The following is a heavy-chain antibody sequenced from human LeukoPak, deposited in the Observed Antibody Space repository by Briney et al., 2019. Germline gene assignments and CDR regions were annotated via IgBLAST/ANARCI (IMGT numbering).Heavy chain of an antibody. D-gene: IGHD2-21*02. CDR3: EYCGGDCSSVDAFDI. Sequence: SVKVSCKASGGTFSSYAISWVRQAPGQGLEWIGGIIPIFGTANYAQKFQGRVTITTDESTSTAYMELSSLRSEDTAVYYCEYCGGDCSSVDAFDIWGQGTMVTVSS. CDR2: IIPIFGTA. V-gene: IGHV1-69*05. J-gene: IGHJ3*02. CDR1: GGTFSSYA.